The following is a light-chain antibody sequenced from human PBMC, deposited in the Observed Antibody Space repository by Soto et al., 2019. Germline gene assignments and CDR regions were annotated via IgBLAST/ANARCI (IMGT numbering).Light chain of an antibody. CDR2: RNN. Sequence: QSVLTQPPSTSGTPGQRVTISCSGSSSNIGSNYVYWYQQLPGTAPKPLIFRNNQRPSGVPDRFSGSKSGTSASLAISVLRSEDAADYYCAAWDDSLRWVFGGGTKLTVL. CDR1: SSNIGSNY. CDR3: AAWDDSLRWV. V-gene: IGLV1-47*01. J-gene: IGLJ3*02.